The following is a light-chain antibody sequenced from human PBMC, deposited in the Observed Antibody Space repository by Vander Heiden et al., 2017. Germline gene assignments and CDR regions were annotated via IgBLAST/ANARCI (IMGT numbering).Light chain of an antibody. CDR3: QQYATSPWT. V-gene: IGKV3-20*01. CDR1: QSVSSRY. CDR2: GAS. Sequence: EIVLTQSPGTLSLSPGERATLSCRAGQSVSSRYFAWYQQKPGQAPRLLIYGASSRATGIPDRFSGSGSGTDFTLTISRLEPEDFAVNYCQQYATSPWTFGQGTKVEIK. J-gene: IGKJ1*01.